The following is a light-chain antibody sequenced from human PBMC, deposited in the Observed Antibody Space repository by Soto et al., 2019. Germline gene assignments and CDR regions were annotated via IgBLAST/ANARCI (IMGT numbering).Light chain of an antibody. Sequence: EMVMTQSPATLSLSPGDRATLSCRASQSVDSNLAWYQQMPGQAPRLLIYGASTRATGIPARFSGSGSGTEFTLTISSLESEDFAVYYCQQYNDWPPRTFGQGTKVEIK. CDR2: GAS. V-gene: IGKV3-15*01. CDR3: QQYNDWPPRT. J-gene: IGKJ1*01. CDR1: QSVDSN.